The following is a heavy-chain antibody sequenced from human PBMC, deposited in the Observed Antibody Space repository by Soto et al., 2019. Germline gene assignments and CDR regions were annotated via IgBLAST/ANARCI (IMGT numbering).Heavy chain of an antibody. Sequence: QLQLQESGPGLVKPSETLSLTCTVSGGSISSSSYYWGWIRQPPGKGLEWIGSIYYSGSTYYNPSLKSRVTISVDTSKNQFSLKLSSVTAADTAVYYCARWGYYGSGSWFDPWGQGTLVTVSS. CDR2: IYYSGST. V-gene: IGHV4-39*01. CDR1: GGSISSSSYY. CDR3: ARWGYYGSGSWFDP. D-gene: IGHD3-10*01. J-gene: IGHJ5*02.